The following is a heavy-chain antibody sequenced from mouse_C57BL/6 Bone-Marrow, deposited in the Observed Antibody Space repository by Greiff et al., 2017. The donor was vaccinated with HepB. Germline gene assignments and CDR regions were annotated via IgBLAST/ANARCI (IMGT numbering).Heavy chain of an antibody. CDR2: IYPGSGST. V-gene: IGHV1-55*01. D-gene: IGHD1-1*01. Sequence: QVQLQQPGAELVKPGASVKMSCKASGYTFTSYWITWVKQRPGQGLEWIGDIYPGSGSTNYNEKFKSKATLTVDTSSSTAYMQLSSLTSEDAAVYYCARNTTVVGRADWCQGTLVTVSA. CDR1: GYTFTSYW. CDR3: ARNTTVVGRAD. J-gene: IGHJ3*01.